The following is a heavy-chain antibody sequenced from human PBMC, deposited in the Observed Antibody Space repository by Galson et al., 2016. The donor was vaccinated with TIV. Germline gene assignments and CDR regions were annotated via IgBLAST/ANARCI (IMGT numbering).Heavy chain of an antibody. V-gene: IGHV1-18*01. CDR3: AIDRMSPLVGATQDF. J-gene: IGHJ4*02. CDR2: ISGYSGNT. Sequence: SVKVSCKASGYTFTDYGISWVRQAPGQGLEWMGWISGYSGNTNHAQKFQGRVTMTTNTSTRTAYMELRSLRSDDTAVYYCAIDRMSPLVGATQDFWGQGTLVSVSS. D-gene: IGHD1-26*01. CDR1: GYTFTDYG.